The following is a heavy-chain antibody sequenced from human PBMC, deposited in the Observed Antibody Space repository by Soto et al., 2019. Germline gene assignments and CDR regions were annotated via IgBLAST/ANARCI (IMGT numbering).Heavy chain of an antibody. Sequence: PGGSLRLSCAASGFTFSSYWMSWVRQAPGKGLEWVANIKQDGSEKYYVDSVKGRFTISRDNAKNSLYLQMNSLRAEDTAVYYCARDPQSAVAGTGVTVGPGDYWGQGTLVTVSS. D-gene: IGHD6-19*01. J-gene: IGHJ4*02. V-gene: IGHV3-7*01. CDR1: GFTFSSYW. CDR3: ARDPQSAVAGTGVTVGPGDY. CDR2: IKQDGSEK.